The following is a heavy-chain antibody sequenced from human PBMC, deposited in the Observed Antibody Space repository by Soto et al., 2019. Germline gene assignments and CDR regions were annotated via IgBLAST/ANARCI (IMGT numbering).Heavy chain of an antibody. CDR1: GGSFSGYY. D-gene: IGHD1-26*01. V-gene: IGHV4-34*01. CDR2: INHSGST. J-gene: IGHJ5*02. CDR3: ARGREGGGAS. Sequence: SETLSLTCAVYGGSFSGYYWSWIRQPPGKGLEWIGEINHSGSTNYNPSLKSRVTISADTSKNQFSLKLSSVIAADTAVYYCARGREGGGASWGQGTLVTVSS.